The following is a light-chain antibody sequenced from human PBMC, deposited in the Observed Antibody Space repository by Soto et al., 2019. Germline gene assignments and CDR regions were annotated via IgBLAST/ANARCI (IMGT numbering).Light chain of an antibody. J-gene: IGKJ1*01. Sequence: EIVMTRSPATLSVSPGERATLSCRASQSVNTNVAWYQQEPGQAPRLLIYGASTRATGIPARFSGSVSGTEFALTISSLQSEDFAVYYCQQYNNWPRTFGQGTKVEIK. V-gene: IGKV3D-15*01. CDR3: QQYNNWPRT. CDR2: GAS. CDR1: QSVNTN.